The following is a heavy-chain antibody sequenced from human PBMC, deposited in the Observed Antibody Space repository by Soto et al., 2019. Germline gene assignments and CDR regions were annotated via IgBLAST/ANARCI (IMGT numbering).Heavy chain of an antibody. D-gene: IGHD5-12*01. J-gene: IGHJ2*01. Sequence: EVQLLESGGGLVQPGGSLRLSCAASGFTFSSYAMSWVRQAPGKGLEWVSASSGSGGSTYYADSVKGRFTISRDNSKNTLYLQMNSLRAEDTAVYYCAKVRRGYSGRNWVFDLWGRGTLVTVSS. CDR2: SSGSGGST. CDR3: AKVRRGYSGRNWVFDL. CDR1: GFTFSSYA. V-gene: IGHV3-23*01.